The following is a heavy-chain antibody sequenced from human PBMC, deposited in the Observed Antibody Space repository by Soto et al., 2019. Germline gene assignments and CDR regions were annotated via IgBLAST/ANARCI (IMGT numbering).Heavy chain of an antibody. D-gene: IGHD3-22*01. CDR2: ISYDGSNK. CDR3: ARAAYYYDSSGYYYDDY. Sequence: QVQLVESGGGVVQPGRSLRLSCAASGFTFSSYAMHWVRQAPGKGLEWVAVISYDGSNKYYADSVKGRFTSSRDNSKNTLYLQMNSLRAADTAVYYCARAAYYYDSSGYYYDDYWGQGTLVTVSS. J-gene: IGHJ4*02. V-gene: IGHV3-30-3*01. CDR1: GFTFSSYA.